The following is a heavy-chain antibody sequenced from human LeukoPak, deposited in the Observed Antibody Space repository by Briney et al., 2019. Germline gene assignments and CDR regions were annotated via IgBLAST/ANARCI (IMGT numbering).Heavy chain of an antibody. Sequence: PGGSLRLSCAASGFTFSSYAMSWVRQAPGKGLEWVSVISDSGGSTYYADSVKGRFTISRDNSKNTLYLQMNSLKAEDTAVYYCAKGAAAGPNIDYWGQGTLVTVSS. V-gene: IGHV3-23*01. J-gene: IGHJ4*02. CDR1: GFTFSSYA. CDR2: ISDSGGST. CDR3: AKGAAAGPNIDY. D-gene: IGHD6-13*01.